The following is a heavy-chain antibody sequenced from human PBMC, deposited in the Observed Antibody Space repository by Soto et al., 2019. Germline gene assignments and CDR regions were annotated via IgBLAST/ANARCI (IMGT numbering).Heavy chain of an antibody. CDR3: ARPRGHGDGGSCFPPDY. V-gene: IGHV3-7*01. D-gene: IGHD2-15*01. CDR2: IIKDGSER. CDR1: GFIFSSYW. J-gene: IGHJ4*02. Sequence: EVQLVESGGGLVQPGGSRRVSCAASGFIFSSYWMSWVRQAPGKGPEWVANIIKDGSERYYADSVKGRFTISRDNAKNSVYLQMNSLSVEDTAVYYCARPRGHGDGGSCFPPDYWGLGNPVTVSS.